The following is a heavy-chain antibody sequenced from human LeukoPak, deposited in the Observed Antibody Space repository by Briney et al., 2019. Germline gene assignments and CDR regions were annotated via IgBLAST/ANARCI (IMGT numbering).Heavy chain of an antibody. CDR1: GGPISGYY. J-gene: IGHJ3*02. CDR3: AREPPGIDDAFDI. Sequence: SETLSLTCSVSGGPISGYYWTWIRQPPGQGLEWIGYIYYSGSTNYNPSLKSRVTLSVDMYKNQFSLKLNSVTAADTAVYFCAREPPGIDDAFDIWGQGTMVSVSS. V-gene: IGHV4-59*01. D-gene: IGHD2-15*01. CDR2: IYYSGST.